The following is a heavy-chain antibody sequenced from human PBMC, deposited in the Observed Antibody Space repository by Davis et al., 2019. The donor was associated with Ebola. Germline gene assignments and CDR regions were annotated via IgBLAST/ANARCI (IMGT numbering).Heavy chain of an antibody. CDR3: ARSLHPYQLLALYYYYYYMDV. D-gene: IGHD2-2*01. Sequence: PGGSLRLSCAASGFTFSSYWMSWVRQAPGKGLEWVANIKQDGSEKYYVDSVKGRFTISRDNAKNSLYLQMNSLRAEDTAVYYCARSLHPYQLLALYYYYYYMDVWGKGTTVTVSS. CDR2: IKQDGSEK. CDR1: GFTFSSYW. J-gene: IGHJ6*03. V-gene: IGHV3-7*03.